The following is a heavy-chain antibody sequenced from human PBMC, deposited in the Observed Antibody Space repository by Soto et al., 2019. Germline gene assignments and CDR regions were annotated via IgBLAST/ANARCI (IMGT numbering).Heavy chain of an antibody. CDR1: GFTFDDYT. J-gene: IGHJ3*02. V-gene: IGHV3-43*01. CDR2: ISCDGGST. D-gene: IGHD6-19*01. CDR3: AKDTVGSGWYGDAFDI. Sequence: EVQLVESGGVVVQPGGSLRLSCAASGFTFDDYTMHWVRQAPGKGLEWVSLISCDGGSTYYADSVKGRFTISRDNSKNSLYLQMNSLRTEDTALYYCAKDTVGSGWYGDAFDIWGQGTMVTVSS.